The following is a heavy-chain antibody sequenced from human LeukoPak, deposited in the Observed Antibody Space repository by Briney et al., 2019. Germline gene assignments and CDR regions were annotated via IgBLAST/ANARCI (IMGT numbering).Heavy chain of an antibody. Sequence: ASVKVSCKVSGYTLTELSMHWVRQAPGKGLEWMGGFDPEDGETIYAQKFQGRVTMTEDTSTDAAYMELSSLRSEDTAVYYCATGPIRFLEWLLRGETLDYWGQGTLVTVSS. CDR2: FDPEDGET. CDR3: ATGPIRFLEWLLRGETLDY. V-gene: IGHV1-24*01. CDR1: GYTLTELS. J-gene: IGHJ4*02. D-gene: IGHD3-3*01.